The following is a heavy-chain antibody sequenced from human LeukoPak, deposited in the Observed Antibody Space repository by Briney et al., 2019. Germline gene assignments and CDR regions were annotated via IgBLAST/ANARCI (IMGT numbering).Heavy chain of an antibody. CDR2: IYYSGAT. D-gene: IGHD5-24*01. Sequence: SETLSLTCTVSGCSIRSSTYYWGWIRPPPGKGLEWIGSIYYSGATNYNPSLKSRVTISVDTSKNQFSLKLSSVTAADTAVFYCARQDGYNRYYYYYMDVWGEGTTVTVSS. CDR3: ARQDGYNRYYYYYMDV. J-gene: IGHJ6*03. CDR1: GCSIRSSTYY. V-gene: IGHV4-39*01.